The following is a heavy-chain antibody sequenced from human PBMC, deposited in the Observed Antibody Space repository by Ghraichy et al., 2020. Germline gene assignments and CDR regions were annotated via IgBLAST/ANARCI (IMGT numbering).Heavy chain of an antibody. CDR3: ATQNKGVLVPAALWFDP. CDR1: GFTFSSYA. CDR2: ISGSGVST. V-gene: IGHV3-23*01. D-gene: IGHD2-2*01. Sequence: GGSLRLSCAASGFTFSSYAMSWVRQAPGKGLEWVSAISGSGVSTYFADSVKGRFTISRDNSKNTLYLQMNSLRAEDTALYYCATQNKGVLVPAALWFDPGGQGTLVTVSS. J-gene: IGHJ5*02.